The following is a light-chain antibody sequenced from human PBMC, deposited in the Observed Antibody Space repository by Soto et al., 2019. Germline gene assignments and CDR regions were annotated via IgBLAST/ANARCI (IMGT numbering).Light chain of an antibody. Sequence: DIHMTQSPSSLSASLGDRVTITFRASQSISSYLNWYQQKPGIAPKLLIYAASSLQSGVPSRFSGSGSGTDFTLTISSLQPEDFATYYCQQSYSTPITFGQGTRLEIK. CDR3: QQSYSTPIT. V-gene: IGKV1-39*01. CDR1: QSISSY. J-gene: IGKJ5*01. CDR2: AAS.